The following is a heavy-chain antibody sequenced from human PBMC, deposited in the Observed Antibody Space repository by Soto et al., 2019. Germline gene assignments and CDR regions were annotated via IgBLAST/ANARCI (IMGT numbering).Heavy chain of an antibody. J-gene: IGHJ6*02. CDR2: IIPIFGTA. CDR3: ARDRRVYGDYFDYFGMDV. V-gene: IGHV1-69*13. Sequence: ALVKVSCKASGGSFSSYAISWVRQAPGQGLEWMGGIIPIFGTANYAQKFQGRVTITADESTSTAYMELSSLRSEDTAVYYSARDRRVYGDYFDYFGMDVWGQGTTVTVS. CDR1: GGSFSSYA. D-gene: IGHD4-17*01.